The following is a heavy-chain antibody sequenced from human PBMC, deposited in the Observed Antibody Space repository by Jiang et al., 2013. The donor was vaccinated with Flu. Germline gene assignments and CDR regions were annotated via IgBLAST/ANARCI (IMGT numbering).Heavy chain of an antibody. CDR1: GFSLTLLEWV. V-gene: IGHV2-5*02. CDR3: AHKGVWGYPGQTDAFNV. CDR2: IYWDADK. D-gene: IGHD7-27*01. J-gene: IGHJ3*01. Sequence: SGFSLTLLEWVWPGSVSPQERTLEWLALIYWDADKRYSPPLKSRLTITKDTSKNQVVLTMTNMDPVDTATYYCAHKGVWGYPGQTDAFNVWGQGTVVTVSS.